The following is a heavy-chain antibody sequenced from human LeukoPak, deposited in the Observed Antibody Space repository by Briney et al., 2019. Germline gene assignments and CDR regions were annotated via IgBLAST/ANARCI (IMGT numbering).Heavy chain of an antibody. CDR3: TRDQPYSPGWYDFDY. CDR2: ISSSNSYI. J-gene: IGHJ4*02. V-gene: IGHV3-21*01. Sequence: GALKPPCSAFGFTFSSLSMNLVRPAPGKGLEGGSSISSSNSYIYYADSVKGRFTISRDNAKNSLYLQMNSLRAEDTAVYYCTRDQPYSPGWYDFDYWGQGTLVTVSS. D-gene: IGHD6-19*01. CDR1: GFTFSSLS.